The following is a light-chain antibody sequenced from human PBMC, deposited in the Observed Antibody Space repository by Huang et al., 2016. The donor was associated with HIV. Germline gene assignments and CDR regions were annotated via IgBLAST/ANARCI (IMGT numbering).Light chain of an antibody. V-gene: IGKV4-1*01. J-gene: IGKJ1*01. CDR2: WAT. Sequence: DIVMTQSPDSLAVSPGERATINCKSSQSVLYSLSKKNYLAWFQQKHGRPPKLLSYWATTRESGVPDRFSGSGSGTDFTLTINNLQAEDVAVYFCLQYYSVPQTFGHGTKVEI. CDR1: QSVLYSLSKKNY. CDR3: LQYYSVPQT.